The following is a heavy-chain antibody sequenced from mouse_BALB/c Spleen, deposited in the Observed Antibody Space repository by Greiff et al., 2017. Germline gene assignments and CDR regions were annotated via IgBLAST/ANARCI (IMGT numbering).Heavy chain of an antibody. CDR3: AHYYGSSTDWYFDV. CDR2: ISYDGSN. Sequence: EVHLVESGPGLVKPSQSLSLTCSVTGYSITSGYYWNWIRQFPGNKLEWMGYISYDGSNNYNPSLKNRISITRDTSKNQFFLKLNSVTTEDTATYYCAHYYGSSTDWYFDVWGAGTTVTVSS. D-gene: IGHD1-1*01. V-gene: IGHV3-6*02. CDR1: GYSITSGYY. J-gene: IGHJ1*01.